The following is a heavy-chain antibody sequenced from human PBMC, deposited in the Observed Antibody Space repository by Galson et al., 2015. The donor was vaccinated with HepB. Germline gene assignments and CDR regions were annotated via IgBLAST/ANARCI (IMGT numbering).Heavy chain of an antibody. D-gene: IGHD3-10*01. CDR3: ARRISLVRGIITKPDYYYGMDV. J-gene: IGHJ6*02. CDR1: GFTFGSYN. CDR2: ISATSSTI. V-gene: IGHV3-48*04. Sequence: SLRLSCAASGFTFGSYNMNWVRQAPGKGLECISYISATSSTIFYADSVKGRFTVSRDNAKDSVYLQLDSLRAEDTAVYYCARRISLVRGIITKPDYYYGMDVWGQGTTVTVAS.